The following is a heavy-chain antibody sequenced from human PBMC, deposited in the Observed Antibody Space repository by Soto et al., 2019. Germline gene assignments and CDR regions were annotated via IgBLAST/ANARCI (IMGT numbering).Heavy chain of an antibody. CDR3: ARAVPVPAEFDY. D-gene: IGHD2-2*01. J-gene: IGHJ4*02. CDR1: GYTFTGYA. CDR2: INAGNGNT. Sequence: QVQLVQSGAEEKKPGASVKVSCKASGYTFTGYAMHWVRQAPGQRLEWMGWINAGNGNTKYSQKFQGRVTITKDTSASAAYTELRTLRPENTAVYDCARAVPVPAEFDYWGQGTLVTVSS. V-gene: IGHV1-3*05.